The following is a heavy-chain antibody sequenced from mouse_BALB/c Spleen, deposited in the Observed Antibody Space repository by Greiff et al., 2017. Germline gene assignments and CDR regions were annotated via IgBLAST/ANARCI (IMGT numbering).Heavy chain of an antibody. J-gene: IGHJ3*01. Sequence: EVKVVESGGGLVQPGGSRKLSCAASGFTFSSFGMHWVRQAPEKGLEWVAYISSGSSTIYYADTVKGRFTISRDNPKNTLFLQMTSLRSEDTAMYYCARSDRYDPFAYWGQGTLVTVSA. V-gene: IGHV5-17*02. CDR1: GFTFSSFG. CDR3: ARSDRYDPFAY. D-gene: IGHD2-14*01. CDR2: ISSGSSTI.